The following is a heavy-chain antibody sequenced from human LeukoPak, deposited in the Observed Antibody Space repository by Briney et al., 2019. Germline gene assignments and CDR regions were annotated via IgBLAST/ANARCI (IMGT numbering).Heavy chain of an antibody. Sequence: SETLSLTCTVSGGSISSGGYYWSWIRQHPGKGLEWIGYIYYSGSTYYNPSLKSRVTISVDPSKNQFSLKLSSVTAADTAVYYCARDHFGTMVRGVIIAEGWFDPWGQGTLVTVSS. J-gene: IGHJ5*02. CDR1: GGSISSGGYY. D-gene: IGHD3-10*01. CDR2: IYYSGST. V-gene: IGHV4-31*03. CDR3: ARDHFGTMVRGVIIAEGWFDP.